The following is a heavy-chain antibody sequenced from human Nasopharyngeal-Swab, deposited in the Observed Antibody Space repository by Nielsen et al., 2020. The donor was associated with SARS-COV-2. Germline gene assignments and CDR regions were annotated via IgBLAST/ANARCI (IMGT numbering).Heavy chain of an antibody. CDR1: GGSISSSNW. CDR3: ASHDYYDSSGYGYNWFDP. J-gene: IGHJ5*02. Sequence: SETLSLTCAVSGGSISSSNWWSWVRQPPGKGLEWIGEIYHSGSTNYNPSLKSRVTISVDKSKNQFSLKLSSVTAADTAVYYCASHDYYDSSGYGYNWFDPWGQGTLVTVSS. CDR2: IYHSGST. D-gene: IGHD3-22*01. V-gene: IGHV4-4*02.